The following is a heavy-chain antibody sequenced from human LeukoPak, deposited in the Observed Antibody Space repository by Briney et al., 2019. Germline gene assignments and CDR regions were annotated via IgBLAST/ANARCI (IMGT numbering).Heavy chain of an antibody. CDR3: SEGYFEPFDH. CDR1: GVSVSTCH. Sequence: PSETLSLTCNASGVSVSTCHWNWIRQRPGKGLEWIGCLSYTGKTDYNPSLKSRVSISLGSSNNHFSLKLTSVTAADTAVYYCSEGYFEPFDHWGQGILVTVSS. CDR2: LSYTGKT. J-gene: IGHJ4*02. V-gene: IGHV4-59*02. D-gene: IGHD2/OR15-2a*01.